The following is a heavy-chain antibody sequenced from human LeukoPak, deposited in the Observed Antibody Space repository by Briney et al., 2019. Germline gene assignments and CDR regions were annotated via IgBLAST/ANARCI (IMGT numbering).Heavy chain of an antibody. J-gene: IGHJ4*02. CDR1: GFTFRSRD. Sequence: TGGSLRLSCADFGFTFRSRDMNWVRQAPGKGLEWISYISSSGDRIYYADSVRGRLAISRDNDGNSLFLEMNTLRAEDTAVYYCARANPTTPIYYFDFWGRGTLVTVSS. CDR2: ISSSGDRI. V-gene: IGHV3-48*01. D-gene: IGHD4-17*01. CDR3: ARANPTTPIYYFDF.